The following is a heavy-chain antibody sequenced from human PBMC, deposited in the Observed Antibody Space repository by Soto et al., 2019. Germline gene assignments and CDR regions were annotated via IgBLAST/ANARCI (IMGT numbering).Heavy chain of an antibody. CDR3: ARDPRSITGTTSSEDFQH. D-gene: IGHD1-20*01. CDR1: GGTFSGYA. CDR2: IIPVLGIT. Sequence: QAQLMQSGAEVKKPGSSVKVSCKASGGTFSGYAISWVRQAPGQGLEWMGGIIPVLGITNYAQKFQGRITIDADESTGTAYMDLRSLRSEDTAVYYWARDPRSITGTTSSEDFQHRGPGTLVSVSS. J-gene: IGHJ1*01. V-gene: IGHV1-69*01.